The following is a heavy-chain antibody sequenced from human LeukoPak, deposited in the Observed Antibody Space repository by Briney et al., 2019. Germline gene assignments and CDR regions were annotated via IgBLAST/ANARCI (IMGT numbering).Heavy chain of an antibody. V-gene: IGHV4-4*02. CDR1: GGSISSSNW. Sequence: PSGTLSLTCAVSGGSISSSNWWSWVRQPPGKGLEWIGEIYHSGSTNYNPSLKSRVTISVDKSKNQFSLKLSSVTAADTGIYYCVRDRYTSGKHDAFDLWGHGTMVTVSS. J-gene: IGHJ3*01. CDR3: VRDRYTSGKHDAFDL. CDR2: IYHSGST. D-gene: IGHD4-23*01.